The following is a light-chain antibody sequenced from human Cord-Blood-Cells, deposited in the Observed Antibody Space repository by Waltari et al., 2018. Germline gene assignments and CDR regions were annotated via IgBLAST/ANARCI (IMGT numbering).Light chain of an antibody. V-gene: IGKV1-12*01. Sequence: DIQMTQSPSSVSASVGDRVTITCRASQGISSWLAWYQQKLGKAPKLLIYAAPSLQSGVPSRFSGSGSGTDFTLTISSLQPEDYYCQQANSFPWTFGQGTKVEIK. CDR3: QQANSFPWT. CDR1: QGISSW. J-gene: IGKJ1*01. CDR2: AAP.